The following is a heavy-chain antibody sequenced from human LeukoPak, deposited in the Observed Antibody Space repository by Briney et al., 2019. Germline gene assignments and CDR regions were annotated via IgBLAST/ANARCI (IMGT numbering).Heavy chain of an antibody. Sequence: PSETLSLTCAVSGYSISSGYYWGWIRQPPGKGLEWIGRIYHSGSTYYNPSLKSRVTISVDTSKNQFSLKLSSVTAADTAVYYCARDYDYVWGSYRFDYWAREPWSPSPQ. D-gene: IGHD3-16*01. CDR3: ARDYDYVWGSYRFDY. CDR2: IYHSGST. CDR1: GYSISSGYY. V-gene: IGHV4-38-2*02. J-gene: IGHJ4*02.